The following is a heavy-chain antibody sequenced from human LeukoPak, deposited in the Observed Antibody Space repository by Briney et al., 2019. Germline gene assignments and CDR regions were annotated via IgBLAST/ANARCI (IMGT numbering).Heavy chain of an antibody. Sequence: PSETLSLTCAVYGGSFSGYYWSWIRQPPGKGLEWMGEINHSGSTNYNPSLKSRVTISVDTSKNQFSLKLSSVTAADTAVYYCARANTAFGESWFDPWGRGTLVTVSS. D-gene: IGHD3-10*01. V-gene: IGHV4-34*01. CDR3: ARANTAFGESWFDP. CDR2: INHSGST. J-gene: IGHJ5*02. CDR1: GGSFSGYY.